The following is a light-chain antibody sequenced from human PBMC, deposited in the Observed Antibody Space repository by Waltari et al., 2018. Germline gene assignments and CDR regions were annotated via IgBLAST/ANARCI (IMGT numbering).Light chain of an antibody. CDR3: QQYGSSPWT. V-gene: IGKV3-20*01. Sequence: EIVLTQSPGTLSLSPGERATLSCRGSQSVSSSYLAWYQQKPGQAPRLLIYGASSRATGVPDRFSGSGSGTDFTLTISRLEPEDFAVYYCQQYGSSPWTFGQGTKVEIK. CDR2: GAS. J-gene: IGKJ1*01. CDR1: QSVSSSY.